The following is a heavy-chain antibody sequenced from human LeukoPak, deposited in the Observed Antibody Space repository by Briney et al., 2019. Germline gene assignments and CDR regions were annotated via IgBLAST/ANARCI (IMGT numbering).Heavy chain of an antibody. D-gene: IGHD3-9*01. CDR1: GFTFSGSA. V-gene: IGHV3-73*01. CDR2: IRSKANSYAT. J-gene: IGHJ4*02. CDR3: TWYYDILTGYYFDY. Sequence: PGGYLRLSCAASGFTFSGSAMHWVRQASGKGLEWVGRIRSKANSYATAYAASVKGRFTISRDDSKNTAYLQMNSLKTEDTAVYYCTWYYDILTGYYFDYWGQGTLVTVSS.